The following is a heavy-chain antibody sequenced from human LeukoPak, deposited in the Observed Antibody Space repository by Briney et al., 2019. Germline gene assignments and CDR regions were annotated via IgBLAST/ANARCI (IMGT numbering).Heavy chain of an antibody. CDR2: ISGSGGHT. CDR3: AKGGAATMRDGYNYYYYYMEV. V-gene: IGHV3-23*01. J-gene: IGHJ6*03. D-gene: IGHD5-24*01. CDR1: GITVSSHA. Sequence: PGGCLRLSWAAAGITVSSHAMSWVRQAPGKGLEWVSLISGSGGHTYYGDSVKGRFTISRDNSTNRLYLQMNSLRPEDTAVYYCAKGGAATMRDGYNYYYYYMEVWGRGTTVTVSS.